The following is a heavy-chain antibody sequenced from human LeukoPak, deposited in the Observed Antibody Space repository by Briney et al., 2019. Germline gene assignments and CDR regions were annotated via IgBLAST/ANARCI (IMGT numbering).Heavy chain of an antibody. CDR2: IYHSGST. D-gene: IGHD3-22*01. V-gene: IGHV4-30-2*01. CDR3: ARGDDSSGYYLDY. CDR1: GGSTSSGGYS. Sequence: PSETLSPTCAVSGGSTSSGGYSWRWIRQPPGKGLEWIGHIYHSGSTYYNPSLKSRVTISVDRSKNHFSLKLSSVTAADTAVYYCARGDDSSGYYLDYWGQGTLVTVSS. J-gene: IGHJ4*02.